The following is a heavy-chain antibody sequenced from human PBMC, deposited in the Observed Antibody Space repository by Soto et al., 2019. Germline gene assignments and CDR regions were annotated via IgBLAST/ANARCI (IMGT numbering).Heavy chain of an antibody. Sequence: PSQTLSLPCAISGDRLFSNSAAWNWIRQSTSRGLEWLGRTYYRSKWHNNYAVSVKSRITINPDTSKNNFSLQLNSVTPEDTAVYYCARANEYTSSSGMDVWGQGTTVTVSS. V-gene: IGHV6-1*01. CDR3: ARANEYTSSSGMDV. D-gene: IGHD6-6*01. CDR1: GDRLFSNSAA. J-gene: IGHJ6*02. CDR2: TYYRSKWHN.